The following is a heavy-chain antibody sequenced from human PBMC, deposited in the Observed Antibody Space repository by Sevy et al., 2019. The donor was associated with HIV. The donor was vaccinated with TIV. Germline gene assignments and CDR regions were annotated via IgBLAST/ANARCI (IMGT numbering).Heavy chain of an antibody. D-gene: IGHD3-10*01. J-gene: IGHJ4*02. CDR3: ARDSLLWFGELSPPPFDY. V-gene: IGHV3-48*02. CDR2: ISSSSSTI. CDR1: GFTFSSYS. Sequence: GGCLRLSCAASGFTFSSYSMNWVRQAPGKGLEWVSYISSSSSTIYYADSVKGRFTISRDNAKNSLYLQMNSLRDEDTAVYYCARDSLLWFGELSPPPFDYWGQGTLVTVSS.